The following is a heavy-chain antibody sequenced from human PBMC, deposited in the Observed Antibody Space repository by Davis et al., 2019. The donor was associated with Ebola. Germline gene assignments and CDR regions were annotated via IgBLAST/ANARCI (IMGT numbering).Heavy chain of an antibody. CDR1: GFIVSSKY. CDR2: IYSIDST. Sequence: GGSLRLSCAASGFIVSSKYMSWVRQAPGKGLEWVSGIYSIDSTYYADSVKGRFSISRDNSKNTLYLQMNSLRGEDTAVYYCASSSYHYYHGMDVWGQGTTVTVSS. CDR3: ASSSYHYYHGMDV. V-gene: IGHV3-66*01. J-gene: IGHJ6*01. D-gene: IGHD3-22*01.